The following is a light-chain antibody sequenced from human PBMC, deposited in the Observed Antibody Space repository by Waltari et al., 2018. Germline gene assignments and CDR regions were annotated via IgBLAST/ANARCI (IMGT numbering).Light chain of an antibody. Sequence: IVMTQSPATLSVSPGERVPLSCRASPRVSGNLAWYQPKPGQAPRLLMSGASTRAAGVPTRFSGSGSGTEFTVTISSLQSEDFAVYYCQQYNDWPQTFGQGTKLETK. CDR1: PRVSGN. V-gene: IGKV3-15*01. J-gene: IGKJ2*01. CDR3: QQYNDWPQT. CDR2: GAS.